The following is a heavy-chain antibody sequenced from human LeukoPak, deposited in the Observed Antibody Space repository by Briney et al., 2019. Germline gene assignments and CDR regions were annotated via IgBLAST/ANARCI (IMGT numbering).Heavy chain of an antibody. CDR2: INPNSGGT. CDR1: GYTFTSYD. J-gene: IGHJ6*02. Sequence: GASVKVSCKASGYTFTSYDINWVRQATGQGLEWMGWINPNSGGTNYAQKFQGWVTMTRDTSISTAYMELSRLRSDDTAVYYCARVNIAVAGFYGMDVWGQGTTVTVSS. V-gene: IGHV1-2*04. CDR3: ARVNIAVAGFYGMDV. D-gene: IGHD6-19*01.